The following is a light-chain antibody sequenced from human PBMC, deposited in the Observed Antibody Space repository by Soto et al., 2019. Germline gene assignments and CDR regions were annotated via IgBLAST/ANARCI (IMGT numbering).Light chain of an antibody. Sequence: EIQMTQSPSTLSGSVGDRVTITCRASQTISSWLAWYQQKPGKAPKLLIYKASTLKSGVPSRFSGSGSGTEFTLTISSLQPDYFATYYCQHYNSYSEAFGQGTKVDLK. V-gene: IGKV1-5*03. CDR1: QTISSW. CDR3: QHYNSYSEA. CDR2: KAS. J-gene: IGKJ1*01.